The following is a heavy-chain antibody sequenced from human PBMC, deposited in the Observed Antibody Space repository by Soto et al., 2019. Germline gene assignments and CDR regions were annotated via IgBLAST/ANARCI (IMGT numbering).Heavy chain of an antibody. V-gene: IGHV4-30-4*01. Sequence: QVQLQESGPGLVKPSQTLSLTCTVSGGYISSGYYYWSWIRQPPGKGLEWIGYIYYSGSTYYNPSLNGRGNISVDTSKSQFSLKLSSVTAADTAVYYCAQNDGGYWFDPWGQGTLVTVSS. D-gene: IGHD1-1*01. CDR3: AQNDGGYWFDP. CDR2: IYYSGST. CDR1: GGYISSGYYY. J-gene: IGHJ5*02.